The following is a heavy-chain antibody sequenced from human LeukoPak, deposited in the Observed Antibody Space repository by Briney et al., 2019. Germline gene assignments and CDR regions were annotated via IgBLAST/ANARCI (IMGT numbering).Heavy chain of an antibody. CDR1: GGSISSGDYY. CDR3: ARVGVWFGERTNWFDP. Sequence: PSQTLSLTCTVSGGSISSGDYYWSWIRQPPGKGLEWIGYIYYSGSTYYNPSLKSRVTVSVDTSTNQFSLKLSSVTAADTAVYYCARVGVWFGERTNWFDPWGQGTLVTVSS. CDR2: IYYSGST. D-gene: IGHD3-10*01. V-gene: IGHV4-30-4*01. J-gene: IGHJ5*02.